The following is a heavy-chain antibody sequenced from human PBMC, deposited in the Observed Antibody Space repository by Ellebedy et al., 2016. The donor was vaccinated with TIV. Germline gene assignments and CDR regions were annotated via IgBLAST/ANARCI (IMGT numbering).Heavy chain of an antibody. CDR2: INAGNGNT. V-gene: IGHV1-3*01. Sequence: ASVKVSCKASGYTFTSYAMHWVRQAPGQRLEWMGWINAGNGNTKYSQKFQGRVTITRDTSASTDYMELSSLRSEDTAVYYCERDDAVAGVDYWGQGTLVAVSS. CDR1: GYTFTSYA. CDR3: ERDDAVAGVDY. J-gene: IGHJ4*02. D-gene: IGHD6-19*01.